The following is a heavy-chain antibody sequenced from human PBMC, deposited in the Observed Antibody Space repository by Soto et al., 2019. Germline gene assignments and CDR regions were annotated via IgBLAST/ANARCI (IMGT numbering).Heavy chain of an antibody. V-gene: IGHV4-59*08. CDR3: ARHDSGFDYYFDH. D-gene: IGHD6-19*01. CDR2: IYNSGST. Sequence: QVQLQESGPGLVKPSETLSLTCTVSGGSISKNYWSWIRQPPGKGLEWIGYIYNSGSTNYNPSLKSRVTIAIDTSKNQFSLHLRSGTAADTVVYYCARHDSGFDYYFDHWGQGTLVTVSS. J-gene: IGHJ4*02. CDR1: GGSISKNY.